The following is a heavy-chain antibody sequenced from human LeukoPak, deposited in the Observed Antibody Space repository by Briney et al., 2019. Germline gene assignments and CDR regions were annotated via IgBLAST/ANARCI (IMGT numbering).Heavy chain of an antibody. CDR2: INPNSGGT. CDR1: GYTFTGYY. D-gene: IGHD4-17*01. Sequence: ASVRVSCKASGYTFTGYYMHWVRQAPGQGLEWMGWINPNSGGTNYAQKFQGRVTMTRDTSISTAYMELSRLRSDDTAVYYCAREWVYGDYFDYWGQGTLVTVSS. V-gene: IGHV1-2*02. J-gene: IGHJ4*02. CDR3: AREWVYGDYFDY.